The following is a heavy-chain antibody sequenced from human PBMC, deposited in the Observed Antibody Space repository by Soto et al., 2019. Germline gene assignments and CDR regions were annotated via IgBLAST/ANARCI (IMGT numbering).Heavy chain of an antibody. CDR3: AKAVPQRGPWVYHGMDV. V-gene: IGHV3-23*01. D-gene: IGHD5-12*01. CDR1: GFSFSNYA. Sequence: EVQLLESGGGLVRPGGSLRLSCAASGFSFSNYAMNWVRQAPGKGLEWVSVISDTGDNTYDADAAKGRFTISRDNSKNTLYLQMNSLRAEDTAIYYCAKAVPQRGPWVYHGMDVWGQGTTVTVSS. CDR2: ISDTGDNT. J-gene: IGHJ6*02.